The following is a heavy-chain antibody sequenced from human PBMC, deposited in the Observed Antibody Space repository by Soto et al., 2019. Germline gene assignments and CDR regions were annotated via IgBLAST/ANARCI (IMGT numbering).Heavy chain of an antibody. CDR2: MNPNSGNT. J-gene: IGHJ5*02. D-gene: IGHD6-19*01. CDR3: ARGIAVAGTDWFDP. Sequence: XSVKVSFNASGYTFTSYDINLVRHATGQGLEWMGWMNPNSGNTGYAQKFQGRVTMTRNTSISTAYMELSSLRSEDTAVYYCARGIAVAGTDWFDPWGQGTLVTVSS. V-gene: IGHV1-8*01. CDR1: GYTFTSYD.